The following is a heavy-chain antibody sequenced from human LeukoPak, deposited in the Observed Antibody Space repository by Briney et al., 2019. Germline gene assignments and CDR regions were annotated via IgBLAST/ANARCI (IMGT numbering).Heavy chain of an antibody. Sequence: ASVKVSCKASGGTFSSYAISWVRQAPGQGLEWMGGIIPIFGTANYAQKFRGRVTITADESTSTAYMELSSLRSEDTAVYYCARVYSSSWYGSYFDYWGQGTLVTVSS. CDR3: ARVYSSSWYGSYFDY. V-gene: IGHV1-69*13. CDR1: GGTFSSYA. D-gene: IGHD6-13*01. J-gene: IGHJ4*02. CDR2: IIPIFGTA.